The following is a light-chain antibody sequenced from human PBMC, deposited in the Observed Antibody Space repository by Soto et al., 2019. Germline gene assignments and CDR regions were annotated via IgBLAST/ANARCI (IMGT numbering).Light chain of an antibody. CDR1: SSNIGSNH. Sequence: QSVLTQSPSASGTPGQRVIIACSGSSSNIGSNHVNWYRHLPGAAPKLLIFRSDQRPSGVPDRFSGSKSGTTASLAISGLQSGDGADYYCAAWDDSRYGVVFGGGTQLTVL. V-gene: IGLV1-44*01. CDR2: RSD. J-gene: IGLJ2*01. CDR3: AAWDDSRYGVV.